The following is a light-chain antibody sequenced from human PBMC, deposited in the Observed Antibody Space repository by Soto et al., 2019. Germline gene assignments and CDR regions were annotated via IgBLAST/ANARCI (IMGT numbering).Light chain of an antibody. CDR2: RNN. V-gene: IGLV1-47*01. J-gene: IGLJ2*01. CDR3: AAWDDSRSGVV. Sequence: LTQPPSESGTPGQRVTISCSGSRSNIGSNYVFWYQHLPGTAPKLLIYRNNQRTSGVPDRFSGSKSGTSASLAISGLRSEDETDYYCAAWDDSRSGVVFGGGTKLTVL. CDR1: RSNIGSNY.